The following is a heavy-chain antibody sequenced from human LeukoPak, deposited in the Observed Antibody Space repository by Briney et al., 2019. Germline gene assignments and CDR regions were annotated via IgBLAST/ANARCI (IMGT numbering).Heavy chain of an antibody. J-gene: IGHJ5*02. CDR1: GGSISSYY. Sequence: SETLSLTCTVSGGSISSYYWSWIRQPPGKGLEWIGYIYYSGSTNYNPSLKSRVTISVDTSKNQFSLKLSSVTAADTAVYYCARHSNYGSGSYYRYWFDPWGQGTLVTVYS. CDR3: ARHSNYGSGSYYRYWFDP. D-gene: IGHD3-10*01. CDR2: IYYSGST. V-gene: IGHV4-59*08.